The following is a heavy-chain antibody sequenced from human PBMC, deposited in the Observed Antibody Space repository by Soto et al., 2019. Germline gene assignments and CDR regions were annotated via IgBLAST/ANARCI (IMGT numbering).Heavy chain of an antibody. D-gene: IGHD3-3*01. CDR1: GFTVSSNY. CDR2: IYSGGST. CDR3: ARGRSGYYSTYFDY. V-gene: IGHV3-53*04. Sequence: EVQLVESGGGLVQPGGSLRLSCAASGFTVSSNYMSWVRQAPGKGLEWVSVIYSGGSTYYAASVKGRFTISRHNSKNTLYLQMNSLRAEDTAVYYCARGRSGYYSTYFDYWGQGTLVTVSS. J-gene: IGHJ4*02.